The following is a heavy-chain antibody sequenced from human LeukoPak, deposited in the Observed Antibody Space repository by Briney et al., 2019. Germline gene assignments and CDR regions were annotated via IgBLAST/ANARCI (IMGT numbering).Heavy chain of an antibody. CDR2: INPNSGGT. CDR1: GYTFTGYY. V-gene: IGHV1-2*02. CDR3: ARVVMSGYEDYYYYYMDV. Sequence: ASVKVSCKASGYTFTGYYMHWVRQAPGQGLEWMGWINPNSGGTNYAQKFQGRVTMTRDTSISTAYMELSRLRSDDTAVYYCARVVMSGYEDYYYYYMDVWGKGTTVTVSS. D-gene: IGHD5-12*01. J-gene: IGHJ6*03.